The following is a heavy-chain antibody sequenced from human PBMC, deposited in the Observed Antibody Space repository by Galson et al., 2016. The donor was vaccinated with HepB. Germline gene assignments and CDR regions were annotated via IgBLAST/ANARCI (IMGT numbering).Heavy chain of an antibody. Sequence: SVKVSCKASGYTFTSYAISWVRQAPAQALEYLGWIDTSNGNTKYSQKFQGRVIIDRDTSASTAYMELSSLRPEDTAIYYCARSPTGFCSRTKCYGFNYLDRWGQGTPVTVSS. D-gene: IGHD2-2*03. V-gene: IGHV1-3*04. CDR2: IDTSNGNT. CDR1: GYTFTSYA. J-gene: IGHJ4*02. CDR3: ARSPTGFCSRTKCYGFNYLDR.